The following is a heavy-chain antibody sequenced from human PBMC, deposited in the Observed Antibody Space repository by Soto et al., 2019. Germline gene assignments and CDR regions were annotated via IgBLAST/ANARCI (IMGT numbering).Heavy chain of an antibody. CDR2: INAGNGNT. Sequence: ASVKVSCKASGYTFTSYAMHWVRQAPGQRLEWMGWINAGNGNTKYSQKFQGRVTITRDTSASTAYMELSSLRSEDTAVYYCARALPISRAPHAFDIWGQGTMVTVSS. CDR3: ARALPISRAPHAFDI. CDR1: GYTFTSYA. V-gene: IGHV1-3*01. D-gene: IGHD2-21*01. J-gene: IGHJ3*02.